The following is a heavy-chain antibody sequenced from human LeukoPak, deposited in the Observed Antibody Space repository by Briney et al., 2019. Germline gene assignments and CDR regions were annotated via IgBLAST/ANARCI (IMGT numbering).Heavy chain of an antibody. CDR3: AKDLPWFDP. D-gene: IGHD5/OR15-5a*01. J-gene: IGHJ5*02. V-gene: IGHV3-7*03. CDR1: GFTFSSYW. CDR2: IKQDGSEK. Sequence: GGSLRLSCAASGFTFSSYWMSWVRQAPGKGLEWVANIKQDGSEKYYVDSVKGRFTISRGNSKNTLYLQMNSLRAEDTAVYYCAKDLPWFDPWGQGTLVTVSS.